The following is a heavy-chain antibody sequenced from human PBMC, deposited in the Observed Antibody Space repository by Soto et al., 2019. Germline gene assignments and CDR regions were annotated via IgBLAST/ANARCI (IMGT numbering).Heavy chain of an antibody. CDR2: ISAYNGTT. CDR3: ARESELDY. V-gene: IGHV1-18*04. J-gene: IGHJ4*02. Sequence: QVQLVQSGAEVKKPGASVKVSCTASGYTFSSYGISWVRQAPGQGLEWVGWISAYNGTTNYAQKLQGRVTITTDTSTSTDYIELRSLSSDDTAVYYCARESELDYWGQGTLVTVSS. D-gene: IGHD3-10*01. CDR1: GYTFSSYG.